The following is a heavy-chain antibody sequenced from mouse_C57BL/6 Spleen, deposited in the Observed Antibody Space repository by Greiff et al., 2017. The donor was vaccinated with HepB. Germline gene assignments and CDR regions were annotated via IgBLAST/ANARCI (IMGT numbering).Heavy chain of an antibody. V-gene: IGHV5-17*01. CDR1: GFTFSDYG. Sequence: EVQLQESGGGLVKPGGSLKLSCAASGFTFSDYGMHWVRQAPEKGLEWVAYISSGSSTIYYADTVKGRFTISRDNAKNTLFLQMTSLRSEDTAMYYCARALTTVVATDAMDYWGQGTSVTVSS. D-gene: IGHD1-1*01. CDR2: ISSGSSTI. J-gene: IGHJ4*01. CDR3: ARALTTVVATDAMDY.